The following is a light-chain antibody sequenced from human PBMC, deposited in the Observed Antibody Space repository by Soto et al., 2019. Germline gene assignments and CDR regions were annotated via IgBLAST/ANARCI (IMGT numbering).Light chain of an antibody. Sequence: QSWLAQPASVSGSPGQSITISCTGTSSDVGGYNYVSWYQQHPGKAPRLMIFEVSKRPSGGSNRFSCAKSGNTASLTISGLQAADDADYYCSSYKGRGNPLVFGTGTQVTVL. CDR3: SSYKGRGNPLV. J-gene: IGLJ1*01. V-gene: IGLV2-14*01. CDR1: SSDVGGYNY. CDR2: EVS.